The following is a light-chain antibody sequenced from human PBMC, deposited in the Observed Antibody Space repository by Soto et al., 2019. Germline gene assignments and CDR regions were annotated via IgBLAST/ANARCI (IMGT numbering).Light chain of an antibody. J-gene: IGKJ2*01. Sequence: DIQMTQSPSSLSASIGDRVIITCRASQSINYYLNWYQQQPGKAPKLLVSTAASLRSGVPSRFSGSASGTDFALTISSLQPKDFATYYCQQSFTTPYTFGQGTKLEI. V-gene: IGKV1-39*01. CDR2: TAA. CDR3: QQSFTTPYT. CDR1: QSINYY.